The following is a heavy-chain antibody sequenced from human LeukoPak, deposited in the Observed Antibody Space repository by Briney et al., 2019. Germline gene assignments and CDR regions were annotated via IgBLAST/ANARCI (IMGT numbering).Heavy chain of an antibody. J-gene: IGHJ4*02. CDR3: ARVFSVAGTFDY. CDR2: INHSGST. V-gene: IGHV4-34*01. CDR1: GGSFSGYY. Sequence: SETLSLTCAVYGGSFSGYYWSWIRQPPGKGLEWIGEINHSGSTNYNPSLKSQVTISVDTSKNQFSLKLSSVTAADTAVYYCARVFSVAGTFDYWGQGTLVTVSS. D-gene: IGHD6-19*01.